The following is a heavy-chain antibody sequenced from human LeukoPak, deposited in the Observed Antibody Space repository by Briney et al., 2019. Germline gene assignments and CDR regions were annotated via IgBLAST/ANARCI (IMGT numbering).Heavy chain of an antibody. V-gene: IGHV3-23*01. CDR3: AKEMGIAARPFDY. CDR1: GFTFRGYA. CDR2: ISGSGDST. D-gene: IGHD6-6*01. J-gene: IGHJ4*02. Sequence: GGSLRLSCSASGFTFRGYAMSWVRQAPGKGLEWVSAISGSGDSTYYADSVKGRFTISRDNSKNTLYLQMNSLRAEDTAVYYCAKEMGIAARPFDYWGQGTLVTVSS.